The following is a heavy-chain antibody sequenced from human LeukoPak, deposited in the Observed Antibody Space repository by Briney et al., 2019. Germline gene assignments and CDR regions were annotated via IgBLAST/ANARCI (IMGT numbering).Heavy chain of an antibody. CDR3: ARDRLTALAGYGMDV. D-gene: IGHD6-19*01. CDR1: GGSISSSNW. V-gene: IGHV4-4*02. CDR2: IYHSGST. Sequence: SGTLSLTCAVSGGSISSSNWWSWVRQPPGKGLEWIGEIYHSGSTNYNPSLKSRVTISVDKSKNQFSLKLSSVTAADTAVYYCARDRLTALAGYGMDVWGQGTTVTVSS. J-gene: IGHJ6*02.